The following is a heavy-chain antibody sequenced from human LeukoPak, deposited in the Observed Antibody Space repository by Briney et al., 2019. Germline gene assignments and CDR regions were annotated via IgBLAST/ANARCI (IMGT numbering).Heavy chain of an antibody. CDR2: IYYTGNT. D-gene: IGHD5-18*01. CDR3: ARDKDTATFVFDP. Sequence: SETLSLTCAVSGGSISNYYWNWIRQPPGKGLEWIGYIYYTGNTNYNPSLKSRVTISVDTSKNQFSLKLSSVTAADTAVYYCARDKDTATFVFDPWGQGTLVTVSS. J-gene: IGHJ5*02. V-gene: IGHV4-59*12. CDR1: GGSISNYY.